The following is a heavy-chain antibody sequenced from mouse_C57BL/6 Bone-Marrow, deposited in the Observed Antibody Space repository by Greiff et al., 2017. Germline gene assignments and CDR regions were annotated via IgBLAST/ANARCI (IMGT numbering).Heavy chain of an antibody. J-gene: IGHJ4*01. D-gene: IGHD2-1*01. V-gene: IGHV3-6*01. CDR2: ISYDGSN. CDR3: AREGGNYVGRYAMDY. CDR1: GYSITSGYY. Sequence: EVKLQESGPGLVKPSQSLSLTCSVTGYSITSGYYWNWIRQFPGNKLEWMGYISYDGSNNYNPSLKNRISITRDTSKNQFFLKLNSVTTEDTATYYCAREGGNYVGRYAMDYWGQGTSVTVSS.